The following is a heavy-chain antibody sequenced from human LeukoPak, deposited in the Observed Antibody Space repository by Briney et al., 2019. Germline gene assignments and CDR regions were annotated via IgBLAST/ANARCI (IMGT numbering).Heavy chain of an antibody. CDR2: INHSGST. J-gene: IGHJ4*02. D-gene: IGHD1-1*01. V-gene: IGHV4-34*01. Sequence: SETLSLTCAVYGGSFSSYYWSWIRQPPGKGLEWIGEINHSGSTNYNLSLKSRVTISVDTSKNQFSLKLSSVTAADTAVYYCARGRKLPALDFDYWGQGTLVTVSS. CDR1: GGSFSSYY. CDR3: ARGRKLPALDFDY.